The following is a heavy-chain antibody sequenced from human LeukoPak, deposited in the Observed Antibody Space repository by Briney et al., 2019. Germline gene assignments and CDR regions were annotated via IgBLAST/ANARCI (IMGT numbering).Heavy chain of an antibody. CDR3: ARDQYYGSGSDN. Sequence: ASVEVSCKASGYTFTGYYMHWVRQAPGQGLEWMGWINPNSGGTNYAQKFQGRVTMTRDTSISTAYMELSRLRSDDTAVYYCARDQYYGSGSDNWGQGTLVTVSS. CDR2: INPNSGGT. CDR1: GYTFTGYY. J-gene: IGHJ4*02. D-gene: IGHD3-10*01. V-gene: IGHV1-2*02.